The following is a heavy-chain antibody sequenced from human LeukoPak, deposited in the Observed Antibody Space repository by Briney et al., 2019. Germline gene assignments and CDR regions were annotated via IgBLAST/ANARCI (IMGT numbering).Heavy chain of an antibody. CDR1: GFTFTNAW. J-gene: IGHJ4*02. CDR3: TTDLGLTMIRGVIVY. Sequence: GGSLRLSCAASGFTFTNAWMSWVRQAPGKGLEWVGRIKRKGDGETIDNAAPVKGRFTMSRDDSKATLYLQMNSLKAEDTAVYYCTTDLGLTMIRGVIVYWGQGALVTVSS. V-gene: IGHV3-15*01. CDR2: IKRKGDGETI. D-gene: IGHD3-10*01.